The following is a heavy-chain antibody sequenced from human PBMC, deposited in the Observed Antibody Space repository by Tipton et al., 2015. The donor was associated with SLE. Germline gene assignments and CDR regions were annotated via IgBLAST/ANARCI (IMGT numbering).Heavy chain of an antibody. CDR3: ARAIPYSIYFAWYFDL. Sequence: TLSLTCSVSGGSISSGSYFWKWIRQPAGKGLEWIGRIYTSGNTNCKPSLKSRVTTSADTSKNHFSLELSSVTAAETAVYYCARAIPYSIYFAWYFDLWGGGALVAVFS. CDR2: IYTSGNT. V-gene: IGHV4-61*02. D-gene: IGHD4-11*01. J-gene: IGHJ2*01. CDR1: GGSISSGSYF.